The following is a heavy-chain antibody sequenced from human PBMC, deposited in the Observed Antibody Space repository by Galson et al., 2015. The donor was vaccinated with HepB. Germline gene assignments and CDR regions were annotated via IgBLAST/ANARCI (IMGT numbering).Heavy chain of an antibody. CDR3: AAGLYGSGSYPFY. V-gene: IGHV1-58*01. Sequence: SVKVSCKASGFTFTSSAVQWVRQARGQRLEWIGWIVVGSGNTNYAQKFQERVTITRDMSTSTAYMELSSLRSEDTAVYYCAAGLYGSGSYPFYWGQGTLVTVSS. CDR1: GFTFTSSA. D-gene: IGHD3-10*01. J-gene: IGHJ4*02. CDR2: IVVGSGNT.